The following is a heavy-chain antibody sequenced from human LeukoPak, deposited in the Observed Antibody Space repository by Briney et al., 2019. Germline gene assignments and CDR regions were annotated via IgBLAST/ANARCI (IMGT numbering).Heavy chain of an antibody. D-gene: IGHD3-3*01. CDR2: INHSGST. Sequence: SEPLSLTCAVYGGSFSGYYWSWIRQPPGKGLEWIGEINHSGSTNYNPSLKSRVTISVDTSKNQFSLKLSSVTAADTAVYYCARGPSYDFWSGYYPTYFDYWGQEPWSPSPQ. V-gene: IGHV4-34*01. J-gene: IGHJ4*01. CDR3: ARGPSYDFWSGYYPTYFDY. CDR1: GGSFSGYY.